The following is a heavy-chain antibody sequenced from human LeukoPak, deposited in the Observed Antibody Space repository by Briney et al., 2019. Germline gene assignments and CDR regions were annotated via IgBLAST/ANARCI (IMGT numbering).Heavy chain of an antibody. CDR2: ISGSGGST. D-gene: IGHD3-10*01. V-gene: IGHV3-23*01. J-gene: IGHJ4*02. Sequence: PGGSLRLSCAASGFTFSSYAMNWVRQAPGKGLEWVSAISGSGGSTYYADSVKGRFTISRDNSKNTLYLQMNSLRAEDTAVYYCARRGVYGSGAYYFDYWGQGTLVTVSS. CDR1: GFTFSSYA. CDR3: ARRGVYGSGAYYFDY.